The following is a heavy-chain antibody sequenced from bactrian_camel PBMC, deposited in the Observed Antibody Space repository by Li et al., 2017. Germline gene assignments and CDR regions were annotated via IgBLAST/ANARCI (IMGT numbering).Heavy chain of an antibody. J-gene: IGHJ4*01. Sequence: HVQLVESGGGSVQSGGSLRLSCAASGDTFSGRCVAWFRQAPGKEREGVASIYTGAGSTFYTDAVKGRFTISQDNAKNTLYLQMNNLKPEDTAMYYCAAEHILDPGRFAVQGLDADEYNYWGLGTQVTVS. CDR2: IYTGAGST. CDR3: AAEHILDPGRFAVQGLDADEYNY. V-gene: IGHV3S1*01. CDR1: GDTFSGRC. D-gene: IGHD3*01.